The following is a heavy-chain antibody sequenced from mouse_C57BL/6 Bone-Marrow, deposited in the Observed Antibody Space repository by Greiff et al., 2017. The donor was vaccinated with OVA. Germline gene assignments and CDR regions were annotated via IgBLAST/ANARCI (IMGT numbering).Heavy chain of an antibody. CDR3: ARAHYYGPAWFAD. J-gene: IGHJ3*01. D-gene: IGHD1-1*01. V-gene: IGHV1-53*01. CDR1: GYTFTSYW. CDR2: INPSNGGP. Sequence: QVQLQQPGTELVKPGASVKLSCKASGYTFTSYWMHWVKQRPGQGLEWIGNINPSNGGPNYNEKFKSKATLTVDKSSSTAYMQLSSLTSEDSAVYYCARAHYYGPAWFADWGQGTLVTVSA.